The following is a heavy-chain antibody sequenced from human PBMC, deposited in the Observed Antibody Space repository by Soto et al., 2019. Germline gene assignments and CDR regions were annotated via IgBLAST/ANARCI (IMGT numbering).Heavy chain of an antibody. CDR3: ARRYCSGGSCYSEHPPEYAFDI. J-gene: IGHJ3*02. CDR2: INPSGGST. D-gene: IGHD2-15*01. Sequence: QVQLVQSGAEVKKPGASVKVSCKASGYTFTSYYMHWVRQAPGQGLEWMGIINPSGGSTSYAQKFQGRVTMTRDTSTSTVYMELSSLRSEDTAVYYCARRYCSGGSCYSEHPPEYAFDIWGQGTMVTVSS. CDR1: GYTFTSYY. V-gene: IGHV1-46*03.